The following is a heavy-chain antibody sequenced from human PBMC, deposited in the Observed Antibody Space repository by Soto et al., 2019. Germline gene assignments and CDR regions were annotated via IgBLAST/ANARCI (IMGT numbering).Heavy chain of an antibody. Sequence: XGSLRLSCAASGFTFSSYSMNWVRQAPGKGLEWVAVIWYDGSNKYYADSVKGRFTTSRDNSKNTLYLQMNSLRAEDTAVYYCARDGYYYDSSARGAFDIWGQGPMVTVSS. V-gene: IGHV3-33*08. CDR3: ARDGYYYDSSARGAFDI. J-gene: IGHJ3*02. D-gene: IGHD3-22*01. CDR2: IWYDGSNK. CDR1: GFTFSSYS.